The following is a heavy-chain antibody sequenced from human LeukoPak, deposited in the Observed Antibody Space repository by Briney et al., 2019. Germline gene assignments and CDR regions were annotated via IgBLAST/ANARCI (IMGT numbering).Heavy chain of an antibody. J-gene: IGHJ6*03. V-gene: IGHV4-38-2*01. Sequence: PSETLSLTCAVSGYPINNAYYCVCIRQPPGKGLEWIGIIYHPDSTYYTPSLKSRVTMSVDTSRNQFSLKLSFVTAADTAVYYCARQYDSYFYYYLDIGGRGTTVTVS. CDR3: ARQYDSYFYYYLDI. CDR2: IYHPDST. CDR1: GYPINNAYY. D-gene: IGHD2-2*01.